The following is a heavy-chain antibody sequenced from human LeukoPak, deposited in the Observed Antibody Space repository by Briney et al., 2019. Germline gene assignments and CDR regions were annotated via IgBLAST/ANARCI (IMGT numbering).Heavy chain of an antibody. CDR1: GFTFSRYW. Sequence: GGSLRLSCEASGFTFSRYWMSWVRQAPGKGLEWVANIKQDGSEKYYVDSVKGRFTISRDNAKNSLYLQMNSLRAEDTAVYYCARVTFDYDENYWGQGTLVTVSS. J-gene: IGHJ4*02. CDR2: IKQDGSEK. CDR3: ARVTFDYDENY. V-gene: IGHV3-7*01. D-gene: IGHD4-17*01.